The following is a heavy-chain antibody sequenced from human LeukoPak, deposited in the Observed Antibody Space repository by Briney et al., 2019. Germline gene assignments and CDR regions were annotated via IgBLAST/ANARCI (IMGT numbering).Heavy chain of an antibody. J-gene: IGHJ6*03. CDR1: SGSISSGGYY. CDR2: IYYSGST. CDR3: AREYSSSSGRESYYYYMDV. V-gene: IGHV4-31*03. D-gene: IGHD6-6*01. Sequence: SQALSLTCTVSSGSISSGGYYWSWIRQHPGKGLEWIGYIYYSGSTYYNPSLKSRVTISVDTSKNQFSLKLSSVTAADTAVYYCAREYSSSSGRESYYYYMDVWGKGTTVTVSS.